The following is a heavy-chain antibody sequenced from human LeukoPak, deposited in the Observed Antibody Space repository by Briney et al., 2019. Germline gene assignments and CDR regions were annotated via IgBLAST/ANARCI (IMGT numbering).Heavy chain of an antibody. V-gene: IGHV4-34*01. CDR3: AASCITMVRGVITTPYNWFDP. CDR2: IYYSGST. J-gene: IGHJ5*02. Sequence: PSETLSLTCAVYGGSFSGYYWSWIRQPPGKGLEWIGSIYYSGSTYYNPSLKSRVTISVDTSKNQFSLKLSSVTAADTAVYYCAASCITMVRGVITTPYNWFDPWGQGTLVTVSS. D-gene: IGHD3-10*01. CDR1: GGSFSGYY.